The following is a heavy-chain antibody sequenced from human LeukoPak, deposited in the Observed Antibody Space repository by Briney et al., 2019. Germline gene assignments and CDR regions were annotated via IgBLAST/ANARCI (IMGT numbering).Heavy chain of an antibody. V-gene: IGHV4-30-2*02. Sequence: PSQTLSLTCAVSGGSISSGGYSWSWIRQPPGKGLEWIGYIYHSGSTYYNPSLKSRVAMSVDTSKNQFSLRLSSVTAADTAVYYCARQGTGYSTGWYDYWGQGTLVTVSS. CDR1: GGSISSGGYS. CDR2: IYHSGST. CDR3: ARQGTGYSTGWYDY. J-gene: IGHJ4*02. D-gene: IGHD6-19*01.